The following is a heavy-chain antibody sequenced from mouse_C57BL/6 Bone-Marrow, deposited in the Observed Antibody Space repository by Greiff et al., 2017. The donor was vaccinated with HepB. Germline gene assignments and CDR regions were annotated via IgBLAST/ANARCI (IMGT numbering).Heavy chain of an antibody. V-gene: IGHV5-4*03. CDR2: ISDGGSYT. CDR1: GFTFSSYA. Sequence: EVKLVESGGGLVKPGGSLKLSCAASGFTFSSYAMSWVRQTPEKRLEWVATISDGGSYTYYPDNVKGRFTISRDKAKNNLYLQMSHLKSEDTAMYYCARDGGYGYDGRYAMDYWGQGTSVTVSS. CDR3: ARDGGYGYDGRYAMDY. D-gene: IGHD2-2*01. J-gene: IGHJ4*01.